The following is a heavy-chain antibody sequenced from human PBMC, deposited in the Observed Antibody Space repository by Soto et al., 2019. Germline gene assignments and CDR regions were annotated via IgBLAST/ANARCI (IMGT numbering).Heavy chain of an antibody. CDR1: GYSFTSYW. D-gene: IGHD2-15*01. V-gene: IGHV5-10-1*01. Sequence: GESLKISCKGSGYSFTSYWISWVRQMPGKGLEWMGRIDPSDSYTNYSPSFQGHVTTSADKSISTAYLQWSSLKASDTAMYYCATGSRGDIVGMGMDVWGQGTTVTVSS. CDR3: ATGSRGDIVGMGMDV. J-gene: IGHJ6*02. CDR2: IDPSDSYT.